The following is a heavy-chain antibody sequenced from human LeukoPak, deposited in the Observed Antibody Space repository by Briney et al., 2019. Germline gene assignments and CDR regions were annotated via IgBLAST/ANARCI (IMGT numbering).Heavy chain of an antibody. CDR3: ARSLYSSGGGLYYYYGMDV. J-gene: IGHJ6*04. CDR1: GYTFTSYA. V-gene: IGHV1-3*01. D-gene: IGHD6-19*01. Sequence: SVKVSCTASGYTFTSYAVHWVRQAPGQRLEWMGWINAGIGNTKYSQKFQGRVTITRDTSASTAYMEPSSQRSEDTAVYYCARSLYSSGGGLYYYYGMDVWGKGTTVTVSS. CDR2: INAGIGNT.